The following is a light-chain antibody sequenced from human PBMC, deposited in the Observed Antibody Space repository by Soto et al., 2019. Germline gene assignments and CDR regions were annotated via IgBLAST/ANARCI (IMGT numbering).Light chain of an antibody. Sequence: QSALTQPASVSGSPGQSITISCTGTNSDVGSYNLVSWYQQHPDKAPKLMIYEGTKRPSGVSNRFSGSKSGNTASLTISGLQAEDEADYYCCSYAGSTTLVFGGGTKLTVL. CDR2: EGT. J-gene: IGLJ3*02. CDR3: CSYAGSTTLV. V-gene: IGLV2-23*01. CDR1: NSDVGSYNL.